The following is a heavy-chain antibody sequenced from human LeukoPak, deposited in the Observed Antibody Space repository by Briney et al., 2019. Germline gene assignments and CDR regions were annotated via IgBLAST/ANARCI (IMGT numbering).Heavy chain of an antibody. V-gene: IGHV4-39*01. D-gene: IGHD5-12*01. CDR2: IYYSGST. CDR1: GGSISSSSYY. J-gene: IGHJ6*02. CDR3: ARANVDIVATSIPSSYYYYGMDV. Sequence: SETLSLTCTVSGGSISSSSYYWGWIRQPPGKGLEWIGSIYYSGSTYYNPSLKSRVTISVDTSKNQFSLKLSSVTAADTAVYYCARANVDIVATSIPSSYYYYGMDVWGQGTTVTVSS.